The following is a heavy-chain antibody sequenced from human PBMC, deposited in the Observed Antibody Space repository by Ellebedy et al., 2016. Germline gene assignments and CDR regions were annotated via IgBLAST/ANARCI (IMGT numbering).Heavy chain of an antibody. V-gene: IGHV4-30-4*01. J-gene: IGHJ4*02. CDR1: GGSISSGDYY. CDR3: ARGVPRLLYGSGSYYAH. D-gene: IGHD3-10*01. Sequence: SETLSLTCTVSGGSISSGDYYWSWIRQPPGKGLEWIGYIYYSGSTYYNPSLKSRVTISVETSKNQFSLKLSSVTAADTAVYYCARGVPRLLYGSGSYYAHWGQGTLVTVSS. CDR2: IYYSGST.